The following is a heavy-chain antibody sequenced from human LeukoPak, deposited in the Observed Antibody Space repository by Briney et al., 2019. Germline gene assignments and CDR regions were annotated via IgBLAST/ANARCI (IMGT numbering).Heavy chain of an antibody. J-gene: IGHJ3*02. CDR2: IKQDGSET. CDR1: GFTFSSYA. V-gene: IGHV3-7*01. D-gene: IGHD6-6*01. CDR3: ARVYSSSSGKAFDI. Sequence: GGSLRLSRAASGFTFSSYAMHWVRQAPGKGLEWVANIKQDGSETHFVDSVKGRFTISRDNAKNSLYLQMNSLRAEDTAVYFCARVYSSSSGKAFDIWGQGTMVTVSS.